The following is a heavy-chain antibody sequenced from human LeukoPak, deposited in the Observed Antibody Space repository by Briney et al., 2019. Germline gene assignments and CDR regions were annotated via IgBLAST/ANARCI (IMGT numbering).Heavy chain of an antibody. J-gene: IGHJ4*02. CDR2: ISDSGGST. CDR1: GFTFSNYA. V-gene: IGHV3-23*01. CDR3: AIDRHCSSATCYGEVAY. Sequence: GSLRLSCAASGFTFSNYAMSWVRQAPGKGLEWVSVISDSGGSTFYADSVKGRFTISRDNSKTTLYLQMNSLRAEDTAVYYCAIDRHCSSATCYGEVAYWGQGTLVTVSS. D-gene: IGHD2-2*01.